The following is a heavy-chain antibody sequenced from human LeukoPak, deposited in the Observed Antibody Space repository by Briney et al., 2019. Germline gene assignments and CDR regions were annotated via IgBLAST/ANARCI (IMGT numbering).Heavy chain of an antibody. CDR3: ARDSTSPSYSSGWSDFDY. CDR1: GYTFTSYG. D-gene: IGHD6-19*01. CDR2: ISAYNGDT. J-gene: IGHJ4*02. V-gene: IGHV1-18*01. Sequence: ASVKVSCKASGYTFTSYGFSWVRQAPGQGLEWMGWISAYNGDTNYAQKLQGRVTMTTDTSTSTAYMELRSLRSDDTAVYYCARDSTSPSYSSGWSDFDYWGQGTLVTVSS.